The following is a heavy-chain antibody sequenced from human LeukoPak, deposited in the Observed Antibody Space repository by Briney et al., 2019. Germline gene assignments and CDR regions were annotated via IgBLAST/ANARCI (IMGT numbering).Heavy chain of an antibody. J-gene: IGHJ4*02. CDR2: ITRDGSST. V-gene: IGHV3-74*01. D-gene: IGHD3-22*01. CDR3: LRGDSRDF. Sequence: PGGSLRLSCAASGFTFSSSWMHWVRQAPGKGLVWVSRITRDGSSTTYADSVKGRFTTSRDNAKNTLYLQMNSLRVDDAAVYYCLRGDSRDFWGQGTLVTVSS. CDR1: GFTFSSSW.